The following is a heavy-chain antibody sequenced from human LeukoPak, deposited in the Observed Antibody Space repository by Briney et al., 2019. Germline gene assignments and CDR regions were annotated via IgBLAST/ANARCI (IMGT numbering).Heavy chain of an antibody. CDR1: GFSLSTSGVG. CDR3: AHMVNTVTTSWGAFDI. J-gene: IGHJ3*02. CDR2: IYWNDDK. D-gene: IGHD4-17*01. Sequence: SGPTLVNPTQTLTLTCTFSGFSLSTSGVGVGWIRQPPGKALEWLALIYWNDDKRYRSSLKSRLTITKDTSKDQVVLTVTNVDPVDTATYYCAHMVNTVTTSWGAFDIWGQGTLVTVSS. V-gene: IGHV2-5*01.